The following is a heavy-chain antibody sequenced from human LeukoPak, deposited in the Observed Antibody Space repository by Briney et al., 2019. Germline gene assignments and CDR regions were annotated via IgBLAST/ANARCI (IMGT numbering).Heavy chain of an antibody. J-gene: IGHJ6*03. CDR2: ISGSGGST. Sequence: GGSLRLSCAASGFTFSSYAMSWVRQAPGKGLEWVSAISGSGGSTYYADSVKGRFTISRDNAKNSLYLQMNSLRAEDTAVYYCARGLIVVVPAAMYDYYYYMDVWGKGTTVTVSS. V-gene: IGHV3-23*01. CDR3: ARGLIVVVPAAMYDYYYYMDV. CDR1: GFTFSSYA. D-gene: IGHD2-2*01.